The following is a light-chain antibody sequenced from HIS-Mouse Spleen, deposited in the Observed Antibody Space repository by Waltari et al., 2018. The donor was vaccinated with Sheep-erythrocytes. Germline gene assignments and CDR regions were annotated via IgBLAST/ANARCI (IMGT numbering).Light chain of an antibody. Sequence: SYELTQPPSVSVSPGQTASITCSGDKLGDKYACWYQQKPGQSPVLVIYQDSKRPSGIPGRFSGDNSGNTATLTISGTQAMDEADYYCQAWDSSTVVFGGGTKLTVL. CDR2: QDS. CDR3: QAWDSSTVV. J-gene: IGLJ2*01. CDR1: KLGDKY. V-gene: IGLV3-1*01.